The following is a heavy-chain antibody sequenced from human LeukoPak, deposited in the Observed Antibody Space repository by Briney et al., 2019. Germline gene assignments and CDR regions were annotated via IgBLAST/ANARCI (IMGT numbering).Heavy chain of an antibody. CDR3: AKDTQTIFGVTPSDY. V-gene: IGHV3-23*01. CDR2: ICDSDST. Sequence: PGGSLRLSCAASGFTFSNYAMHWVRQAPGKGLEWVSGICDSDSTYYADSVKGRFSISRDNSKNTLYLQMNSLRAEDTAIYYCAKDTQTIFGVTPSDYWGQGTLSTVST. J-gene: IGHJ4*02. CDR1: GFTFSNYA. D-gene: IGHD3-3*02.